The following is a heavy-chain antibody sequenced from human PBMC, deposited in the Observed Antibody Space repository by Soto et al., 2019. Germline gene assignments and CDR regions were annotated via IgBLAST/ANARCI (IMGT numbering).Heavy chain of an antibody. CDR1: GGSVSSGGYF. CDR3: ARVGCSGGGCYSIDYYYYAMDV. CDR2: IYHSGST. J-gene: IGHJ6*02. D-gene: IGHD2-15*01. V-gene: IGHV4-61*08. Sequence: QVQLQESGPGLVKPSETLSLTCTVSGGSVSSGGYFWSWIRQSPGKGLEWIGYIYHSGSTNYNPSLKSRVTISLDMSKTQFSLKMTSVTAADTAVYYCARVGCSGGGCYSIDYYYYAMDVWGQGTTVTVSS.